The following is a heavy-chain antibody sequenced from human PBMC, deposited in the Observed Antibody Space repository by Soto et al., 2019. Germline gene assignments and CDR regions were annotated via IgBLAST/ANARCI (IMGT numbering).Heavy chain of an antibody. CDR2: THYGRST. CDR3: AKGDTALGGYYNNYYGLDV. CDR1: GASIVSYY. J-gene: IGHJ6*02. D-gene: IGHD5-18*01. V-gene: IGHV4-59*01. Sequence: SETLSLTCTVSGASIVSYYWTLIRQPPGKGLEWIGYTHYGRSTNYNPSLKSRVTISIDTLKNQLSLKLDSVTAADSAIYYCAKGDTALGGYYNNYYGLDVWGQGTTVTVSS.